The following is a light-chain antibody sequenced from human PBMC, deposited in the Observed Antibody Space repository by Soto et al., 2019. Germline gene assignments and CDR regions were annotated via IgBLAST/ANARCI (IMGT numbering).Light chain of an antibody. CDR3: QQYYSYSPYT. Sequence: AIRLTQSPSSLSASTGDRVTLTCRANQGISSYLAWYQQKPGKAPKLLIYAASTLQSGVPSRFSGSGSGTDFTLTISCLQSEDFATYYCQQYYSYSPYTFGQGTKVDIK. CDR1: QGISSY. CDR2: AAS. V-gene: IGKV1-8*01. J-gene: IGKJ2*01.